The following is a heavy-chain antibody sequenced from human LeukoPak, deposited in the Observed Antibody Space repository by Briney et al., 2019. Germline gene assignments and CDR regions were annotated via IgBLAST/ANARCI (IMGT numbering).Heavy chain of an antibody. J-gene: IGHJ3*02. Sequence: GGSVRLSCGASGFTFSSYSMNWVRQAPGKGLEWVSYISSSGSTIYYADSVKGRFTISRDNAKNSLYLQMNSLRAEDTAVYYCARDCGGGSCYGPYDAFDIWGQGTMVTVSS. V-gene: IGHV3-48*04. CDR1: GFTFSSYS. CDR2: ISSSGSTI. CDR3: ARDCGGGSCYGPYDAFDI. D-gene: IGHD2-15*01.